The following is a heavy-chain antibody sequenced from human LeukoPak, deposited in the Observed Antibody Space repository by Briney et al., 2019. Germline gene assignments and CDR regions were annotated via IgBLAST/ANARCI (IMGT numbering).Heavy chain of an antibody. D-gene: IGHD4-23*01. CDR3: VKTPRELVTIDY. J-gene: IGHJ4*02. CDR2: ISSSSSTI. Sequence: GGSLRLSCAASGFTFSSYSMNGVRQAPAKGLEWVSYISSSSSTIYYAGSVKGRFTISRDNSKNTLYLQMSSLRAEDTAVYYCVKTPRELVTIDYWGQGTLVTVSS. CDR1: GFTFSSYS. V-gene: IGHV3-48*01.